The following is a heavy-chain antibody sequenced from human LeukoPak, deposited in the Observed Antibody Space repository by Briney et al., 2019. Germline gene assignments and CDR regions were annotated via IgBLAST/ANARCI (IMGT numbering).Heavy chain of an antibody. D-gene: IGHD3-22*01. CDR2: ISGNSNYI. CDR1: GFTFSTYS. J-gene: IGHJ4*02. Sequence: PAGSLRLSCEASGFTFSTYSVTWVRQAPGKGLEWVSSISGNSNYIFYADSVKGQFAISRDNAKNSLYLQMNSLRAEDTAVYYCARVEASYDSSGCSAWDYWGQGTLVSVSS. CDR3: ARVEASYDSSGCSAWDY. V-gene: IGHV3-21*01.